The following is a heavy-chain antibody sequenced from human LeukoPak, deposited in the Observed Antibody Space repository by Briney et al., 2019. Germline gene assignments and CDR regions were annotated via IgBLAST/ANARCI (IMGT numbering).Heavy chain of an antibody. J-gene: IGHJ4*02. Sequence: SETLSLTCTVSGGSISSGGYYWSWIRQPPGKGLEWIGYIYYSGSTNYNPSLKSRVTISVDTSKNQFSLKLSSVTAADTAVYYCARGGWELGFDYWGQGTLVTVSS. V-gene: IGHV4-61*08. CDR3: ARGGWELGFDY. CDR2: IYYSGST. D-gene: IGHD1-26*01. CDR1: GGSISSGGYY.